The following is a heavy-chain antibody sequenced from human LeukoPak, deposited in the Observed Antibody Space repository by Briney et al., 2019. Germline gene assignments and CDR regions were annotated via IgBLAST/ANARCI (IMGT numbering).Heavy chain of an antibody. CDR3: AKEGQYSSSWYLGY. CDR1: GYTFTTYA. D-gene: IGHD6-13*01. Sequence: ASVKVSCKASGYTFTTYAMNWVRQAPGQGLEWMGWINTNTGNPTYAQGFTGRFVFSLHTSVSTAYLQISSLKAEDTAVYYCAKEGQYSSSWYLGYWGQGILVTVSS. CDR2: INTNTGNP. V-gene: IGHV7-4-1*02. J-gene: IGHJ4*02.